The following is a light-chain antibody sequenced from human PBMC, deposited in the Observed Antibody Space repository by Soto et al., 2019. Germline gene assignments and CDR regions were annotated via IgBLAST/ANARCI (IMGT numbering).Light chain of an antibody. V-gene: IGKV3-20*01. CDR2: GAS. CDR3: QQYKTYPLT. J-gene: IGKJ4*01. Sequence: EIVITQSPATLSVSPGERATLSCGASQSVSSSYLAWYQQKPGQAPRLLIYGASSRATGIPDRFSGSGSGTDFTLTISSLQPDDFATYYCQQYKTYPLTFGGGTKVDIK. CDR1: QSVSSSY.